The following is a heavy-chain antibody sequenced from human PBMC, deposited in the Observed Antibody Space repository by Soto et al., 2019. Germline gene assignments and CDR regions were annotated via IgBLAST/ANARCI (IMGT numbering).Heavy chain of an antibody. CDR3: AREGRGKRAGYNGLVSLGY. D-gene: IGHD2-2*02. J-gene: IGHJ4*02. Sequence: QVQLVQSGAEVKTPGSSLKVSCTVSGSRFSNYVISWVRQAPGHGLEWLGRIIPIFNTTQYAHTFQGSVTITADKATKTAYLKLSSLRSDDTAVYYGAREGRGKRAGYNGLVSLGYWGQGTLVTVSS. CDR2: IIPIFNTT. V-gene: IGHV1-69*06. CDR1: GSRFSNYV.